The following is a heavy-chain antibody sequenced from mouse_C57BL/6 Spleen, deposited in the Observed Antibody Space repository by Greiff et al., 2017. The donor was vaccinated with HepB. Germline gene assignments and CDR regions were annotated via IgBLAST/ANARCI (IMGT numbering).Heavy chain of an antibody. J-gene: IGHJ4*01. CDR2: IYPGDGDT. CDR1: DYAFSSSW. D-gene: IGHD1-3*01. Sequence: VQVVESGPELVKPGASVKISCKASDYAFSSSWMNWVKQRPGKGLEWIGRIYPGDGDTNYNGKFKGKATLTADKSSSTAYMQLSSLTSDDSAVYFCARSSLYAMDYWGQGTSVTVSS. CDR3: ARSSLYAMDY. V-gene: IGHV1-82*01.